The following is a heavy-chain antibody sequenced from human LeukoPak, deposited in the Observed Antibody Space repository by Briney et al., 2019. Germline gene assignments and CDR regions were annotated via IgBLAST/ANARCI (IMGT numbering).Heavy chain of an antibody. D-gene: IGHD4-23*01. CDR2: ISGSGSST. J-gene: IGHJ3*02. CDR3: AKLSYGGNSQGGFDI. V-gene: IGHV3-23*01. Sequence: GGSLRLSCAASGFTFSSYAMSWVRQAPGKGLEWVSAISGSGSSTYYADSVKGRLTISRDNSKNTLYLQMNSLRAEDTAVYYCAKLSYGGNSQGGFDIWGQGTMVTVSS. CDR1: GFTFSSYA.